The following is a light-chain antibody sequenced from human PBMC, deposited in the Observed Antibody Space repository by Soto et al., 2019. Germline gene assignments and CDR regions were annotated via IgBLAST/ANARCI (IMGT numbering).Light chain of an antibody. CDR2: EVS. Sequence: QSALTQPASVSGSPGQSITFSCTGTTSDIGFSNFVSWYQQHPGKAPKLMIYEVSNRPSGVSNRFSGSKSGNTASLTISGLQAEDEADYYCSSYTSSSTRVFGTGTKVTVL. J-gene: IGLJ1*01. CDR3: SSYTSSSTRV. CDR1: TSDIGFSNF. V-gene: IGLV2-14*01.